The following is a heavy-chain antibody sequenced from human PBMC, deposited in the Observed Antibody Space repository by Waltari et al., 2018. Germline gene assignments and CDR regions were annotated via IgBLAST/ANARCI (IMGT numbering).Heavy chain of an antibody. J-gene: IGHJ4*02. V-gene: IGHV3-30*01. CDR1: GFTFSSYA. CDR2: ISYDGRNK. Sequence: QVQLVESGGGVVQPGRSLRLSCAASGFTFSSYAMHWVRQAPGKGLEWVAVISYDGRNKYYADSVKGRFTISRDNSKNTLYLQMNSLRAEDTAVYYCARVSQWLVPFDYWGQGTLVTVSS. CDR3: ARVSQWLVPFDY. D-gene: IGHD6-19*01.